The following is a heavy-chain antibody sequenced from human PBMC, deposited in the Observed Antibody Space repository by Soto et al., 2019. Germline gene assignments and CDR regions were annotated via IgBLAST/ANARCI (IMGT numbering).Heavy chain of an antibody. Sequence: EVQLVESGGGFVEPGGSLRLSCAASGLTFTYAWMSWVRQAPGKGLEWVGRIKSKPDGGTMDYAAPVKGRFTVSRDDSKNALYLHISSLHSEDTAVYYCVADRPGDRTNRGFDYWGQGTVVTV. CDR3: VADRPGDRTNRGFDY. J-gene: IGHJ4*02. V-gene: IGHV3-15*07. CDR2: IKSKPDGGTM. D-gene: IGHD6-6*01. CDR1: GLTFTYAW.